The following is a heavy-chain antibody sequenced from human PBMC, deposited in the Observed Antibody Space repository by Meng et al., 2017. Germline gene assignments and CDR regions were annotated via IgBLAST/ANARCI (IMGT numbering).Heavy chain of an antibody. CDR2: INAGNGNT. CDR1: GYTFTSYA. V-gene: IGHV1-3*01. CDR3: ACSPLQAPQIDY. Sequence: QLQLVESGPEVKKPGASSKVSCKASGYTFTSYAMHSVRQSPGQRLEWMGWINAGNGNTKYSQKFQGRDTTTRDTSASTAYMELSSLRSEETAVYYCACSPLQAPQIDYWGQGTLVTVSS. J-gene: IGHJ4*02. D-gene: IGHD2-15*01.